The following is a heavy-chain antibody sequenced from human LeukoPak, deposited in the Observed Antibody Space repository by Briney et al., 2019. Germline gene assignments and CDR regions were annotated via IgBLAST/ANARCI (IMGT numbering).Heavy chain of an antibody. V-gene: IGHV4-59*01. CDR3: ATHRGYCSGGSCYSLDY. CDR1: GGSISSYY. CDR2: IYYSGST. D-gene: IGHD2-15*01. Sequence: SETLSLTCTVSGGSISSYYWSWIRQPPGKGLEWIGYIYYSGSTNYNPTLKSRVTISVDTSKNQFSLKLSSVTAADTAVYYCATHRGYCSGGSCYSLDYWGQGTLVTVSS. J-gene: IGHJ4*02.